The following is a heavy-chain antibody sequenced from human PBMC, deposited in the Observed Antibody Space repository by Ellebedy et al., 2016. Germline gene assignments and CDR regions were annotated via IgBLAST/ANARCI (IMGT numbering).Heavy chain of an antibody. D-gene: IGHD3-10*01. CDR1: GFTFSSYA. J-gene: IGHJ6*02. CDR3: ARDRGGYYYYGMDV. CDR2: ISYDGSNK. V-gene: IGHV3-30-3*01. Sequence: GGSLRLXXAASGFTFSSYAMHWVRQAPGKGLEWVAVISYDGSNKYYADSVKGRFTISRDNSKNTLYLQMNSLRAEDTAVYYCARDRGGYYYYGMDVWGQGTTVTVSS.